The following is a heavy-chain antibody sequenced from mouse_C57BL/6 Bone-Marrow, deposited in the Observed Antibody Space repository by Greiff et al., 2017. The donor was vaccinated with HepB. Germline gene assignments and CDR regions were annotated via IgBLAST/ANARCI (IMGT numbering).Heavy chain of an antibody. J-gene: IGHJ4*01. CDR1: GFTFTDYY. D-gene: IGHD1-1*01. V-gene: IGHV7-3*01. Sequence: EVKLMESGGGLVQPGGSLSLSCAASGFTFTDYYMSWVRQPPGKALGWLGFIRNKANGYTTEYSASVKGRFTISRDNSQSILYLQMNALRAEDSATYYCARSSSTVSPYAMDYWGQGTSVTVSS. CDR2: IRNKANGYTT. CDR3: ARSSSTVSPYAMDY.